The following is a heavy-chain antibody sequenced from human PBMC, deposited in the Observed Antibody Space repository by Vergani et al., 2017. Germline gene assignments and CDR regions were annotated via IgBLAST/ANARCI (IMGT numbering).Heavy chain of an antibody. Sequence: EVQLVESGGVVVQPGGSLRLSCAASGFTFDDYTMHWVRQAPGKGLGWVSLISWDGGSTYYADSVKGRFTISRDNSKNSLYLQMNSLRTEDTALYYCAKESGYDILTGYDDVDDIWGQGTMVTVSS. CDR1: GFTFDDYT. D-gene: IGHD3-9*01. V-gene: IGHV3-43*01. CDR2: ISWDGGST. CDR3: AKESGYDILTGYDDVDDI. J-gene: IGHJ3*02.